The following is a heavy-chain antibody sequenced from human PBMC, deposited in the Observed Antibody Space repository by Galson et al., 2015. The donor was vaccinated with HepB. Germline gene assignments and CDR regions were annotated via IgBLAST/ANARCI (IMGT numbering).Heavy chain of an antibody. V-gene: IGHV3-30*18. CDR1: GFTFSSYG. Sequence: SLRLSCAASGFTFSSYGMHWVRQAPGKGLEWVAVISYDGSNKYYADSVKGRFTISRDNSKNTLYLQMNSLRAEDTAVYYCAKAPANWNYFPLGGGHWFDPWGQGTLVTVSS. J-gene: IGHJ5*02. CDR3: AKAPANWNYFPLGGGHWFDP. D-gene: IGHD1-7*01. CDR2: ISYDGSNK.